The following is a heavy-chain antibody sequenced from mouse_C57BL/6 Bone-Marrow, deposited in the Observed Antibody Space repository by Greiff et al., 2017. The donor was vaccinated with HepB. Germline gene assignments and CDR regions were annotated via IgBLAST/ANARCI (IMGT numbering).Heavy chain of an antibody. V-gene: IGHV1-64*01. CDR2: IHPNSGST. CDR1: GYTFTSYW. CDR3: ARGGSTMITTGYYYAMDY. Sequence: VQLQQPGAELVKPGASVKLSCKASGYTFTSYWMHWVKQRPGQGLEWIGMIHPNSGSTNYNEKFKSKATLTVDKSSSTAYMQLSSLTSEDSAVYYCARGGSTMITTGYYYAMDYWGQGTSVTVSS. D-gene: IGHD2-4*01. J-gene: IGHJ4*01.